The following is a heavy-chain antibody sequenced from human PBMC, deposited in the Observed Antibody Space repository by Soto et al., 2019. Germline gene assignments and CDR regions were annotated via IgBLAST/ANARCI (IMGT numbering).Heavy chain of an antibody. CDR2: ISYDGSNK. CDR1: GFTFSSYV. J-gene: IGHJ4*02. Sequence: GGSLRLSCAASGFTFSSYVMHWVGQAPGKGLEWVAVISYDGSNKYYADSVKGRFTIPRDNSKNTLYLQMNSLRAEDTAVYYCARGPSSLTRFDYWGQGTLVTVSS. V-gene: IGHV3-30-3*01. D-gene: IGHD2-2*01. CDR3: ARGPSSLTRFDY.